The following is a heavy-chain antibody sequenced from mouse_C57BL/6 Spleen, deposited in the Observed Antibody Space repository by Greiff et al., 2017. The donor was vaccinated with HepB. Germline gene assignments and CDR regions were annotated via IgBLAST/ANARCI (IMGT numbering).Heavy chain of an antibody. CDR1: VYPFPAYT. D-gene: IGHD2-1*01. CDR2: FYPGRGSI. Sequence: VQLPQSGAELVNPWASVPLSCPASVYPFPAYTIPWVKHRSVQGLEWIGWFYPGRGSIKYNAKFKYKATLTADKSSSTVYMELSRLTSDDSAVYFCARHGEIYYGTPGAMDYWGQGTSVTVSS. J-gene: IGHJ4*01. CDR3: ARHGEIYYGTPGAMDY. V-gene: IGHV1-62-2*01.